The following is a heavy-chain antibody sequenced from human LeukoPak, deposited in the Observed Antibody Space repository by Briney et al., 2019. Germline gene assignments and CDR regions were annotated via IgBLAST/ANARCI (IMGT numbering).Heavy chain of an antibody. V-gene: IGHV5-51*01. CDR3: ARLRDPRDGYSPIDY. CDR1: RYRFTNYW. J-gene: IGHJ4*02. D-gene: IGHD5-24*01. Sequence: GESLKISCKSSRYRFTNYWIGWVRQMPGKGLEWMGIIYPGDSDTRYSPSFQGQVTISADKSISTAYLQWSSLKASDTAMYYCARLRDPRDGYSPIDYWGQGTLVTVSS. CDR2: IYPGDSDT.